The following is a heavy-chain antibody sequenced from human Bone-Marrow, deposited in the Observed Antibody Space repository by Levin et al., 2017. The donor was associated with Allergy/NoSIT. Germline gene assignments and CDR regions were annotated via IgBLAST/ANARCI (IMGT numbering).Heavy chain of an antibody. Sequence: GGSLRLSCAASGFTVSNNHMTWVRQVAGKGLECVGGIYSGGTTYNADSVKGRFTISSDNSENTVYLEMNSLRVEDTAVYYCARGYKSGFLLGWGQGTLVTVSS. V-gene: IGHV3-66*01. CDR1: GFTVSNNH. J-gene: IGHJ4*02. D-gene: IGHD6-19*01. CDR2: IYSGGTT. CDR3: ARGYKSGFLLG.